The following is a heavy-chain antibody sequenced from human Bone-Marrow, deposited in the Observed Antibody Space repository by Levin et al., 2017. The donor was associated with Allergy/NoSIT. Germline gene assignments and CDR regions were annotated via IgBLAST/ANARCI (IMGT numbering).Heavy chain of an antibody. J-gene: IGHJ4*02. CDR1: GGSFSSNA. CDR3: ARNSGHSSGWYVLDY. Sequence: KISCKASGGSFSSNAISWVRQVPGQGLEWMGGINPLSGTAIYSQKFQGRMTVTADKTTSTAYMELSSLTSEDTALYYCARNSGHSSGWYVLDYWGQGTLVTVSS. V-gene: IGHV1-69*06. D-gene: IGHD6-19*01. CDR2: INPLSGTA.